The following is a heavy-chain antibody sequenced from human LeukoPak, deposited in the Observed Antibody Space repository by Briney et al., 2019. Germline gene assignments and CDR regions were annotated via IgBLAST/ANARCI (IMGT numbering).Heavy chain of an antibody. CDR3: ARGCSSTSCYALDY. CDR1: GFTFSSYA. D-gene: IGHD2-2*01. J-gene: IGHJ4*02. Sequence: QAGGSLRLSCAASGFTFSSYAMIWVRQAPGKGLEWLSGISWNSGRIGYADSVKGRFTISRDNAKNSLYLQMNSLRAEDTALYYCARGCSSTSCYALDYWGQGTLVTVSS. V-gene: IGHV3-9*01. CDR2: ISWNSGRI.